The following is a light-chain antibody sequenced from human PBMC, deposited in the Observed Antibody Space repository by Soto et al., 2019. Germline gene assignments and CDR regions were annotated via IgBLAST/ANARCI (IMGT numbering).Light chain of an antibody. CDR2: EVT. V-gene: IGLV2-8*01. CDR1: SSDVGDYKY. CDR3: RSYDGHDNLVL. Sequence: QSVLTQPPSASGSPGQSVTISCTGTSSDVGDYKYVSWYQQHPDKAPKLIIYEVTKRPSGVPDRFSGSKSGNTASLTVSGLQAEDEADYYCRSYDGHDNLVLFGGGTKLTVL. J-gene: IGLJ2*01.